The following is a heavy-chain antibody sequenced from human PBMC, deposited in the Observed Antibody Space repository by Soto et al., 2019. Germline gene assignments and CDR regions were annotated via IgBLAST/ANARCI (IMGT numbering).Heavy chain of an antibody. Sequence: QVRLQQWGAGLLKPSETLSLTCAVYGGSFSGYYWIWIRQSPEKGLEWIGEINQSRSTSYNPSLKSRVTISVDTSKNQSSLKLTAVTAADTAVYYCASSLVRGRSKWGPLDIWGQGTMVAVSS. J-gene: IGHJ3*02. D-gene: IGHD3-10*01. CDR2: INQSRST. CDR3: ASSLVRGRSKWGPLDI. V-gene: IGHV4-34*02. CDR1: GGSFSGYY.